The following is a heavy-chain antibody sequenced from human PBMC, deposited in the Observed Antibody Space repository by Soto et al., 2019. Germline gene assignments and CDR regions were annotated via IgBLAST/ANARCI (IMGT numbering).Heavy chain of an antibody. D-gene: IGHD2-2*01. J-gene: IGHJ4*02. Sequence: GGSLRLSCAASGFTFSSYSMNWVRQAPGKGLEWVSSISSSSSYIYYADSVKGRFTISRDNAKNSLYLQTNSLRAEDTAVYYCAREESIVVVPAAVDYWGQGTLVTVSS. V-gene: IGHV3-21*01. CDR2: ISSSSSYI. CDR3: AREESIVVVPAAVDY. CDR1: GFTFSSYS.